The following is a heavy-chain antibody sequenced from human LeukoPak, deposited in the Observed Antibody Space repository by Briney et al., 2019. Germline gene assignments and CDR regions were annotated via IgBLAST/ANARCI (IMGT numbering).Heavy chain of an antibody. CDR1: GGSISSYY. CDR2: IYYSGST. Sequence: PSETLSLTCTVSGGSISSYYWSWIRQPPGKGLEWIGYIYYSGSTNYNPSLKSRVTISVDTSKNQFSLKLSSVTAADTAVYYCARHKLAAAGAIEYYFDYWGQGTLVTVSS. J-gene: IGHJ4*02. D-gene: IGHD6-13*01. CDR3: ARHKLAAAGAIEYYFDY. V-gene: IGHV4-59*08.